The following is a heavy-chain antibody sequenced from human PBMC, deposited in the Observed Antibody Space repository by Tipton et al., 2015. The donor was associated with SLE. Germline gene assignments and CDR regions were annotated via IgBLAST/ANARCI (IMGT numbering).Heavy chain of an antibody. J-gene: IGHJ1*01. CDR1: GGSISSHY. D-gene: IGHD5-18*01. Sequence: TLSLTCTVSGGSISSHYWSWIRQPPGKGLEWIGSIYHSGSTYYNPSLKSRVTISVDTSKNQFSLKLSSVTAADTAVYYCARDGTAMGVAEYFQHWGQGTLVTVSS. CDR3: ARDGTAMGVAEYFQH. V-gene: IGHV4-38-2*02. CDR2: IYHSGST.